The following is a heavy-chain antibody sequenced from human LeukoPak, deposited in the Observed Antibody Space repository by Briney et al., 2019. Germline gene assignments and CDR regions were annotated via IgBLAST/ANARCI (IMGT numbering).Heavy chain of an antibody. D-gene: IGHD6-19*01. V-gene: IGHV3-7*03. Sequence: GGSLRLSCAASGFTLSNYWMNWVRQAPGKGLEWVASIGQDGSENYYADSVNGRFTISRDNAKNSLYLQMNSLRVEDTAVYYCATGGGWYFDYWGQGALITASS. CDR3: ATGGGWYFDY. CDR1: GFTLSNYW. CDR2: IGQDGSEN. J-gene: IGHJ4*02.